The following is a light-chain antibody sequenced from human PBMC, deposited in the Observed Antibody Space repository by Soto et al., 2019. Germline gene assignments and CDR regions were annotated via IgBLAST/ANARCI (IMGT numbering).Light chain of an antibody. V-gene: IGKV3-11*01. CDR1: QSVSSY. J-gene: IGKJ4*01. Sequence: EIVLTQSPATLSLSPGERATLSCRASQSVSSYLAWYQQKPGQAPRLLIYDASNRATGIPARFSGSGSGTDFTLTISCLEPEDFAVYYWQQRSNWPLTFGGGTKVEIK. CDR2: DAS. CDR3: QQRSNWPLT.